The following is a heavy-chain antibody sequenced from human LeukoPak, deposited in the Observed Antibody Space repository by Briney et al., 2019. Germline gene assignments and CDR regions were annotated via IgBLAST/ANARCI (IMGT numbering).Heavy chain of an antibody. D-gene: IGHD3-10*01. J-gene: IGHJ4*02. CDR2: ISYDGSNK. CDR3: AKERITYGSGSYYDY. CDR1: GFTFSSYW. V-gene: IGHV3-30*18. Sequence: SGGSLRLSCAASGFTFSSYWMSWVRQAPGKGLEWVAVISYDGSNKYYADSVKGRFTISRDNSKNTLYLQMNSLRAEDTAVYYCAKERITYGSGSYYDYWGQGTLVTVSS.